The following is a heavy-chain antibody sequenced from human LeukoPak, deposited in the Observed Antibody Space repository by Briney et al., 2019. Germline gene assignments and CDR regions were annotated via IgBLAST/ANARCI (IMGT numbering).Heavy chain of an antibody. J-gene: IGHJ2*01. CDR3: AKEITDCSRTSCGRPPYWYLDL. CDR1: GGSISSYY. D-gene: IGHD2-2*01. V-gene: IGHV4-4*07. Sequence: SSETLSLTCTVSGGSISSYYWSWIRQPAGKGLEWIGRIYTSGSTNYNPSLKSRVTMSVDTSKNQFSLNLSSVTAADTALYYCAKEITDCSRTSCGRPPYWYLDLRGGGTLVTVSS. CDR2: IYTSGST.